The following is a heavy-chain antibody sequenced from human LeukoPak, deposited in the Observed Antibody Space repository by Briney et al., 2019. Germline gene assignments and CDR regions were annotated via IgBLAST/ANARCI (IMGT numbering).Heavy chain of an antibody. CDR3: ARLGGSSWLQH. V-gene: IGHV4-39*01. Sequence: SETLSLTCTVSGGSISSSSYYWGWIRQPPGKGLGWIGSIYYSGSTYYNPSLKSRVTISVDTSKNQFSLKLSSVTAADTAVYYCARLGGSSWLQHWGQGTLVTVSS. D-gene: IGHD6-13*01. CDR1: GGSISSSSYY. CDR2: IYYSGST. J-gene: IGHJ1*01.